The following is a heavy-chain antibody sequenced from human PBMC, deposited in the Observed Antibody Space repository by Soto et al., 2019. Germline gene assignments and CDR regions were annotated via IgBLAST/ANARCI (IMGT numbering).Heavy chain of an antibody. CDR1: GGSMGAHDW. CDR2: ISPGGIA. CDR3: ARKADCRGGAKCIVGWFDP. J-gene: IGHJ5*02. V-gene: IGHV4-4*02. D-gene: IGHD2-15*01. Sequence: QVHLQESGPGLVEPSETLSLTCSVSGGSMGAHDWWTWVRQSQEKGLEWIGEISPGGIATYNPSHKNRGIISIDRSKSQFSRTLNSLTAADTAMYDCARKADCRGGAKCIVGWFDPWGQGILVTVSS.